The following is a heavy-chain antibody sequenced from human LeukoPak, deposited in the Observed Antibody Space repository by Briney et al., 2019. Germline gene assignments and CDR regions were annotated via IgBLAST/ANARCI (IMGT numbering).Heavy chain of an antibody. V-gene: IGHV3-23*01. CDR3: ARDRTRYCSGGSCYSSYGMDV. CDR1: GFTFSSYA. J-gene: IGHJ6*02. D-gene: IGHD2-15*01. Sequence: GASLRPSCAASGFTFSSYAMSWVRQAPGKGLEWVSAISGSGGSTYYADSVKGRFTISRDNSKNTLYLQMNSLRAEDTAVYYCARDRTRYCSGGSCYSSYGMDVWGQGTTVTVSS. CDR2: ISGSGGST.